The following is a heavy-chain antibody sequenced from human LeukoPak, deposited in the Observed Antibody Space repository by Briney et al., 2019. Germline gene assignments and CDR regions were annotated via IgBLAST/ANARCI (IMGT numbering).Heavy chain of an antibody. D-gene: IGHD6-13*01. J-gene: IGHJ4*02. CDR1: GGSISSSSYY. CDR2: IYYIGST. V-gene: IGHV4-39*01. Sequence: SETLSLTCTVSGGSISSSSYYWGWIRQSPGEKLEWIGNIYYIGSTYYNPSLESRITISIDTSKNQFSLKLRSVTAADTAVYYCARREASSWYSDWGQGTLVTVSS. CDR3: ARREASSWYSD.